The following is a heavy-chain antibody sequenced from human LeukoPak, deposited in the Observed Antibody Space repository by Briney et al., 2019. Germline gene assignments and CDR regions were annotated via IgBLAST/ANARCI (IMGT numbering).Heavy chain of an antibody. CDR1: GGSISSYY. CDR3: ARVNDFWRRYYYFDY. CDR2: IYTSGST. J-gene: IGHJ4*02. V-gene: IGHV4-4*08. Sequence: SETLSLTCTVSGGSISSYYWSWIRQPPGKGLEWIGYIYTSGSTNYNPSHKSRVTMSVDTSKNQFSLKLSSVTAADTAVYYCARVNDFWRRYYYFDYWGQGTLVTVSS. D-gene: IGHD3-3*01.